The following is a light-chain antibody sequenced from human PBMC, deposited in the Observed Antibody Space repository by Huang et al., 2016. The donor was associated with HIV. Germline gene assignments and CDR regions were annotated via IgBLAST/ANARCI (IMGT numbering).Light chain of an antibody. J-gene: IGKJ3*01. CDR2: AAS. CDR1: QGIGTW. Sequence: DIQMTQSPSSVSASVGDSVTITCRASQGIGTWLAWYQQNPGTAPKLLIYAASTLQSGVPSRFSGSGSGTYFTLTISSLQPDDFATYYCQQTYSFPLTFGPGTKVDIK. V-gene: IGKV1-12*01. CDR3: QQTYSFPLT.